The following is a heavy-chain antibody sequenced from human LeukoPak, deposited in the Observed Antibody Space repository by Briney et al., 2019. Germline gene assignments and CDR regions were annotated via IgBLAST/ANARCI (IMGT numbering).Heavy chain of an antibody. CDR3: ASPPTDSSGYYHAEYFQH. V-gene: IGHV4-39*07. CDR1: GGSISSSSYY. Sequence: SETLSLTCTVSGGSISSSSYYWGWIRQPPGKGLEWIGSIYYSGSTYYNPSLKSRVTISVDTSKNQFSLKLSSVTAADTAVYYCASPPTDSSGYYHAEYFQHWGKGTLSPSPQ. CDR2: IYYSGST. J-gene: IGHJ1*01. D-gene: IGHD3-22*01.